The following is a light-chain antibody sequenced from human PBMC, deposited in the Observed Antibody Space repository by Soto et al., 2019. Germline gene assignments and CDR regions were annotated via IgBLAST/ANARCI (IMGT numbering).Light chain of an antibody. CDR2: EVS. J-gene: IGLJ7*01. CDR3: CCYAGTSSHNV. Sequence: QSALTQPASVSGSPGQSITISCTGTSSDVGSYKLVSWYQQHPGKAPKLMISEVSKRPSGISDRFSGSKSGSTASLTISGLLEEDEADYYCCCYAGTSSHNVFGGGTQLTVL. CDR1: SSDVGSYKL. V-gene: IGLV2-23*02.